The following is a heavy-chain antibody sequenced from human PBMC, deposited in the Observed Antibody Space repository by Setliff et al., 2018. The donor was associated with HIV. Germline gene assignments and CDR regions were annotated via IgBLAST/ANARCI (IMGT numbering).Heavy chain of an antibody. D-gene: IGHD3-9*01. CDR1: GYTFTTYA. J-gene: IGHJ4*02. V-gene: IGHV1-3*01. CDR3: AREHDSLTGYSFDV. Sequence: ASVKVSCKASGYTFTTYAIHWVRQAPGQRLEFMGWINAGNGNTKYSQRFQCRVTMTIDKAASTAYMELSSLRSEDTAVYYCAREHDSLTGYSFDVWGQGTLVTVSS. CDR2: INAGNGNT.